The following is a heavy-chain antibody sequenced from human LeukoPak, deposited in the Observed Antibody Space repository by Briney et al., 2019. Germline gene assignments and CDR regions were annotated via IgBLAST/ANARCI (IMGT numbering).Heavy chain of an antibody. CDR1: GFTVSGSW. CDR2: INTDGSST. V-gene: IGHV3-74*01. D-gene: IGHD6-13*01. CDR3: ARGSSRPDY. J-gene: IGHJ4*02. Sequence: GGSLRLSCAASGFTVSGSWMHWVRQAPGKGLVWVSRINTDGSSTTYADSVKGRFTISRDNANNTLYLQMNSLRGEDTAVYYCARGSSRPDYWGQGTLVTVSS.